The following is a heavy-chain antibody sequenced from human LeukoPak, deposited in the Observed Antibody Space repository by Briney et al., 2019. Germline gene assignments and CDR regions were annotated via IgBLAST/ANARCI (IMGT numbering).Heavy chain of an antibody. CDR3: ARELSSSGGHNWFDP. D-gene: IGHD4-23*01. J-gene: IGHJ5*02. CDR1: GGYIITSGHY. V-gene: IGHV4-39*07. CDR2: IYYTGVT. Sequence: PSETLSLTCTVSGGYIITSGHYWGWIRQPPGKGLEWIGSIYYTGVTSTNPFFRSRVSISVDTSKNQFSLNLTSVTDADAAVYYCARELSSSGGHNWFDPWGEGALVTVSS.